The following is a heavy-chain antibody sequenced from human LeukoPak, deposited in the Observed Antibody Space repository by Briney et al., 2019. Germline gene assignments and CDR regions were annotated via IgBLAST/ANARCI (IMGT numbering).Heavy chain of an antibody. CDR2: IYYSGST. CDR3: ARVLVAEYYDILTGYYRGGCFDY. J-gene: IGHJ4*02. Sequence: SETLCLTCSVSGGSLSSSSYYWGWVRQPPGRGVEWVGSIYYSGSTYYNPSLKSRVTISVDTSKNQFSLKLISVTAAHTAVYYCARVLVAEYYDILTGYYRGGCFDYWGQGTLVTVSS. D-gene: IGHD3-9*01. CDR1: GGSLSSSSYY. V-gene: IGHV4-39*07.